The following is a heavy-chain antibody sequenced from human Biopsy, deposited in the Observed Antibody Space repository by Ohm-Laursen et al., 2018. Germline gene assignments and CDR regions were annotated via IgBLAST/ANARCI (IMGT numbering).Heavy chain of an antibody. D-gene: IGHD3-22*01. V-gene: IGHV1-18*01. CDR1: GGTFSNYA. Sequence: GSSVKVSCKASGGTFSNYAISWVRQAPGQGLEWMGRINPNNDNTVYAQRFQGRVTMTKDTSTSTVYMDLNSLTFDDSAVYYCAGGPRGLVAITATAYYFDLWGQGSLVTVSS. CDR3: AGGPRGLVAITATAYYFDL. J-gene: IGHJ4*02. CDR2: INPNNDNT.